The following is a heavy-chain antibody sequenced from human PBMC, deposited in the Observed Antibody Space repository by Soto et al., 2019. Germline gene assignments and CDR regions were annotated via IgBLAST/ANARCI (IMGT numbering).Heavy chain of an antibody. V-gene: IGHV3-23*01. CDR2: ISGSGGST. J-gene: IGHJ4*02. CDR3: AKGEKAYCIGGSCRFDS. D-gene: IGHD2-15*01. Sequence: PGVSLRLSCAASGFTFSSYAMSWVRQAPGKGLEWVSTISGSGGSTYYADSVKGRFTISRDNSKNTLYLQMNSLRAEDTAGYYCAKGEKAYCIGGSCRFDSWGQGNLVTVDS. CDR1: GFTFSSYA.